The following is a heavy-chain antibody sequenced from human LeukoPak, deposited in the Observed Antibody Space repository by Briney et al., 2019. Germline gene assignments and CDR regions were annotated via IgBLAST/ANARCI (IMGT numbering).Heavy chain of an antibody. D-gene: IGHD3-10*01. CDR2: ISSSSSYI. CDR3: ARGDYYGSPKTVAA. CDR1: GFTLNTYT. J-gene: IGHJ5*02. Sequence: GGSLRLSCAASGFTLNTYTMNWVRQAPGKGLEWVSSISSSSSYIYYADSVKGRFTISRDDAKNSLSLQMNSLRSDDTAVYYCARGDYYGSPKTVAAWGQGTLVTVSS. V-gene: IGHV3-21*04.